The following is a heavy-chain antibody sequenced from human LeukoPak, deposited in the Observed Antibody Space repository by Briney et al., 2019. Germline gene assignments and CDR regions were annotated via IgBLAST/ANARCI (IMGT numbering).Heavy chain of an antibody. D-gene: IGHD5-18*01. Sequence: PSETLSLTCTVSGGSVSSDYWSWIRQPPGKGLEWIGYIYYSGSTNYNPSLKSRVTISVDTSKNQFSLKLSSVTAADTAVYYCARHLHYSYGQYYFDYWGQGTLVTVSS. CDR2: IYYSGST. CDR3: ARHLHYSYGQYYFDY. V-gene: IGHV4-59*08. CDR1: GGSVSSDY. J-gene: IGHJ4*02.